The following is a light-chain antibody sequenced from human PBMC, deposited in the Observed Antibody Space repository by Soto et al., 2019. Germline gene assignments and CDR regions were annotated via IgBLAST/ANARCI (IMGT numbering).Light chain of an antibody. V-gene: IGLV2-14*01. CDR2: EVS. Sequence: SVLTQPASVSRSPGQSITISCTGTSSDVGGYKYVSWYQQHPGKATKLMIYEVSNRPSGVSNRFSGSKSGNTASLTISGLQAEDEADYYCSSYTCSSTLVFGTGTKVTVL. J-gene: IGLJ1*01. CDR1: SSDVGGYKY. CDR3: SSYTCSSTLV.